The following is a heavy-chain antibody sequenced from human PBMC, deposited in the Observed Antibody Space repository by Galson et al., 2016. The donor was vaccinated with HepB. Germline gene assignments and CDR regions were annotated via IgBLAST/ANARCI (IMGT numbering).Heavy chain of an antibody. D-gene: IGHD1-1*01. Sequence: SLRLSCAGSGFAFNKYAIHWVRHAPGRGLEWVAVISFDGNTKYYADSVKGRFTISRDNSKNELYLQMNSLRPEDTGKYYCPLGVGPTWYFDYWGPGTQVTVSS. J-gene: IGHJ4*02. CDR1: GFAFNKYA. CDR2: ISFDGNTK. V-gene: IGHV3-30*04. CDR3: PLGVGPTWYFDY.